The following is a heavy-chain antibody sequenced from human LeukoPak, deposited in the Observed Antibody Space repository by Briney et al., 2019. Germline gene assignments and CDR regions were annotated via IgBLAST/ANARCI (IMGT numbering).Heavy chain of an antibody. V-gene: IGHV3-30-3*01. CDR3: VRCRWGQWLNAFDI. CDR2: ISYDGSNK. Sequence: PGGSLRLSCAASGFTFSGYAMHWVRQAPGKGQEWVAVISYDGSNKYYADSVKGRFTISRDNSKNTLYLQMNSLRAEDTAVYYCVRCRWGQWLNAFDIWGQGTMVTVSS. D-gene: IGHD6-19*01. J-gene: IGHJ3*02. CDR1: GFTFSGYA.